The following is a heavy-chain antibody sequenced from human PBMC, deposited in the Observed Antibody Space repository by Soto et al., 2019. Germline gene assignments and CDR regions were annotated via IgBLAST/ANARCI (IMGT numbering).Heavy chain of an antibody. CDR1: GGSISSISYY. V-gene: IGHV4-39*01. J-gene: IGHJ3*01. CDR2: IYYSGRT. Sequence: QLQLQESGPGLVKPSETLSLTCTVSGGSISSISYYWGWIRQPPGKGLEWIGNIYYSGRTYYNTSLQSRVTMSVDTSKNQFSLKPSSVTAADTAVYYCASSECFSPWGQGTMVTVSS. CDR3: ASSECFSP. D-gene: IGHD3-16*01.